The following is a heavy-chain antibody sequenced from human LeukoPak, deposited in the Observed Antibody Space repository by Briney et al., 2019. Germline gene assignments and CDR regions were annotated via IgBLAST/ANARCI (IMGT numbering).Heavy chain of an antibody. V-gene: IGHV4-34*01. D-gene: IGHD5-24*01. CDR3: ARTGDGYNYYNYYYMDV. J-gene: IGHJ6*03. CDR2: INHSGTT. CDR1: GGSFSDYW. Sequence: SETLSLTCAVYGGSFSDYWYAWIRQSPGKGLEWMGEINHSGTTTYIPSLKSRVSMSVDMPNNQFSLKMSSVTAADTAVYYCARTGDGYNYYNYYYMDVWGKGTTVTVTS.